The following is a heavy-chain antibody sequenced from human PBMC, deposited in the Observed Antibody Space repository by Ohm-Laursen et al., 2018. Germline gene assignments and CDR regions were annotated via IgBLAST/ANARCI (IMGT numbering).Heavy chain of an antibody. CDR3: ATFGINWALSY. Sequence: SLRLSCTASGFAFSNSWMTWVRQGPGKGLEWVANINKDESEKYYVDSVKGRFTISRDNAKNTLYLQMNSLRTEDTAVYYCATFGINWALSYWGQGILVTVSS. CDR1: GFAFSNSW. J-gene: IGHJ4*02. V-gene: IGHV3-7*01. CDR2: INKDESEK. D-gene: IGHD1-1*01.